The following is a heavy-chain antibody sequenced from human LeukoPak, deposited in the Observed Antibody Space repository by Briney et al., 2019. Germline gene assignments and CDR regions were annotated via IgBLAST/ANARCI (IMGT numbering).Heavy chain of an antibody. Sequence: GGSLRLSCAASGFTFSSYSMNWVRQAPGKGLEWVSYISSSSSTIYYADSVKGRFTISRDNAKNSLYLQMNSLRAEDTAVYYCARDRITFGHYYMDVWGKGTTVTVSS. CDR2: ISSSSSTI. CDR1: GFTFSSYS. J-gene: IGHJ6*03. V-gene: IGHV3-48*01. D-gene: IGHD3-16*01. CDR3: ARDRITFGHYYMDV.